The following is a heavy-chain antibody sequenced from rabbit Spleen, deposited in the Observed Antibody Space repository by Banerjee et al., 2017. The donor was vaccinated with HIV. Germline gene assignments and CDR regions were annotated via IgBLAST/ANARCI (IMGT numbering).Heavy chain of an antibody. CDR1: GVSFSSSSY. V-gene: IGHV1S40*01. CDR3: ARDLDDVIGWNFGW. Sequence: QSLEESGGDLVKPGASLTLTCTASGVSFSSSSYLCWVRQAPGKGLEWIACIDTGSSGFTYFATWAKGRFTISKTSSTTVTLQMTSLTAADTATYFCARDLDDVIGWNFGWWGPGTLVTVS. CDR2: IDTGSSGFT. D-gene: IGHD4-1*01. J-gene: IGHJ4*01.